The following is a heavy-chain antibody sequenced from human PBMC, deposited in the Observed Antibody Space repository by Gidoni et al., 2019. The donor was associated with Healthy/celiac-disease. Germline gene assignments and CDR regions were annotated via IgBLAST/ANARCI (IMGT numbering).Heavy chain of an antibody. CDR1: GYTFTGYY. D-gene: IGHD3-16*02. V-gene: IGHV1-2*02. CDR3: ARDLWESSPGEFDY. CDR2: INPNSGGT. Sequence: QAQLVQSGAEVKKPGASVTVSCKASGYTFTGYYMHWVRQAPGQGREWMGWINPNSGGTNYAQKFQGRVTMTRDTSISTAYMELSRLRSDDTAVYYCARDLWESSPGEFDYWGQGTLVTVSS. J-gene: IGHJ4*02.